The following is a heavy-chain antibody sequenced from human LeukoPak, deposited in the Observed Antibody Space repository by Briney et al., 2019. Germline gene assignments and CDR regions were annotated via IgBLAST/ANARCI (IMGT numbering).Heavy chain of an antibody. D-gene: IGHD6-13*01. CDR2: ISDDGNNK. J-gene: IGHJ4*02. CDR3: AKAITAAVYTTFDY. CDR1: GFTFSSYG. Sequence: GGSLRLSCAASGFTFSSYGMHWVRQAAGKGLEWVAVISDDGNNKYYVDSVKGRFTISRDNPKNTLYLQMNSLRAEDTAVYYCAKAITAAVYTTFDYWGQGTLVTVSS. V-gene: IGHV3-30*18.